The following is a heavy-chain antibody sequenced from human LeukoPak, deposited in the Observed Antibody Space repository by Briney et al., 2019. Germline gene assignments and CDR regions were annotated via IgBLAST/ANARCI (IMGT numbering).Heavy chain of an antibody. Sequence: GGSLRLSCAASGLTFSNAWMNWVRQAPGKGLEWVGRIKSRSEGGTIDYGAFVEGRFTISRDNSKNTLYLQMNSLRAEDTAVYYCAKRPVSYGYVDYWGQGTLVTVSS. CDR1: GLTFSNAW. D-gene: IGHD5-18*01. V-gene: IGHV3-15*07. J-gene: IGHJ4*02. CDR3: AKRPVSYGYVDY. CDR2: IKSRSEGGTI.